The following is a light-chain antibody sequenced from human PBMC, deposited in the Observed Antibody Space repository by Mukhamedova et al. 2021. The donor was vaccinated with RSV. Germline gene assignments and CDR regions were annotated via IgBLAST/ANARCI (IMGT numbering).Light chain of an antibody. J-gene: IGKJ1*01. V-gene: IGKV1-8*01. CDR1: RSVGNY. Sequence: DPVTITCRASRSVGNYLAWYQQKPGKAPKLLISDVSTLETGVPSTFSGSGSGTDFTLTITFLQSEDFATYYCQQYYSYPRTFG. CDR2: DVS. CDR3: QQYYSYPRT.